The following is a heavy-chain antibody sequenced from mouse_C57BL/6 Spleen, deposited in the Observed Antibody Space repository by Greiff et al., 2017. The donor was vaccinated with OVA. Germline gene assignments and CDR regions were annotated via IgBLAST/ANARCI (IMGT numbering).Heavy chain of an antibody. CDR1: GFTFSSYG. CDR3: ARRGYDYDGGYFDY. J-gene: IGHJ2*01. Sequence: EVNVVESGGDLVKPGGSLKLSCAASGFTFSSYGMSWVRQTPDKRLEWVATLSSGGSYTYSPDSVTGRFTISRDNAKHTLYLQMSSLKSEDTAMYYCARRGYDYDGGYFDYWGQGTTLTVSS. V-gene: IGHV5-6*02. CDR2: LSSGGSYT. D-gene: IGHD2-4*01.